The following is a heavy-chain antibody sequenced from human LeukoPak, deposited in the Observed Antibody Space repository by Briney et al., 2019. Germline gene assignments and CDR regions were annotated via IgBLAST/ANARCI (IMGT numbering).Heavy chain of an antibody. CDR1: GFMFGEYS. CDR3: TSPEGGTYYFDY. J-gene: IGHJ4*02. CDR2: IRSKTYGGTA. V-gene: IGHV3-49*04. Sequence: GRSLRLSCADSGFMFGEYSISWVRQAPGKGLEWGGFIRSKTYGGTAQYAASVKGRFTISRDDSRSSAYLQMNNLKTEDTAVYFCTSPEGGTYYFDYWGQGTLVTVSS. D-gene: IGHD1-26*01.